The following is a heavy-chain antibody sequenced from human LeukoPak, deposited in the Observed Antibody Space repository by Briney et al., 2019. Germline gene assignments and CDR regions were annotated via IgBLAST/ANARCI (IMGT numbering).Heavy chain of an antibody. CDR1: GGSFSGYY. CDR3: ARAKGFGELSHIDY. CDR2: INHSGST. Sequence: SETLSLTCAVYGGSFSGYYWSWIRQPPGKGLEWIGEINHSGSTNYNPSLKSRVTISVDTSKNQFSLKLSSVTAADTAVYHCARAKGFGELSHIDYWGQGTLVTVSS. V-gene: IGHV4-34*01. J-gene: IGHJ4*02. D-gene: IGHD3-10*01.